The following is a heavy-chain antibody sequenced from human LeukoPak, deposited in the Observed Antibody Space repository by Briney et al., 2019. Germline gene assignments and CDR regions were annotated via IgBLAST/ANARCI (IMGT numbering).Heavy chain of an antibody. CDR1: GYTFTGYY. V-gene: IGHV1-2*02. CDR3: ARGFGRYRQVGGDRFFDY. Sequence: ASVKVSCKASGYTFTGYYMHWVRQAPGQGLEWMGWINPNSGGTNYAQKFQGRVTMTRNTSISTAYMELSSLRSEDTAVYYCARGFGRYRQVGGDRFFDYWGQGTLVTVSS. J-gene: IGHJ4*02. D-gene: IGHD3-16*02. CDR2: INPNSGGT.